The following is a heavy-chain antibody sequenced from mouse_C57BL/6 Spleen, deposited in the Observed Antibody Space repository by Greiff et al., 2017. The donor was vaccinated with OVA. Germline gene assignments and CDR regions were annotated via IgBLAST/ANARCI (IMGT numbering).Heavy chain of an antibody. D-gene: IGHD4-1*01. CDR1: GYTFTDYY. CDR3: ARANSYCYFGV. V-gene: IGHV1-26*01. Sequence: EVQLQQSGPELVKPGASVKISCKASGYTFTDYYMNWVKQSHGKSLEWIGDLNPNNGGTSYNQKFKGKATLTVDKSSSTDYMELRSLTAEDSAVYYCARANSYCYFGVWGTGTTVTVSS. CDR2: LNPNNGGT. J-gene: IGHJ1*03.